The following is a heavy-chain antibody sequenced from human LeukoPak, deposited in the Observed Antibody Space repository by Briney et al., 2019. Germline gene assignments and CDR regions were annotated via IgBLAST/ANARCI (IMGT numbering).Heavy chain of an antibody. V-gene: IGHV4-30-4*08. CDR3: ARVCYNFWSVYCRNDY. Sequence: SQTLSLTCTVSGGSISSGDYYWSWIRQPPGKGLEWIGYIYYSGSTYYNPSLKSRVTISVDTSKNQFSLKLSSVTAADTAVYSCARVCYNFWSVYCRNDYWGQEPLVTVS. CDR2: IYYSGST. J-gene: IGHJ4*02. D-gene: IGHD3-3*01. CDR1: GGSISSGDYY.